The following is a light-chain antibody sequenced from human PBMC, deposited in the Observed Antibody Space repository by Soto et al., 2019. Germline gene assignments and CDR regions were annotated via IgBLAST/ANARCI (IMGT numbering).Light chain of an antibody. CDR3: QQYRSSLLYT. CDR1: QSVSSSY. CDR2: GAS. J-gene: IGKJ2*01. Sequence: EIVLTQSPGTLSLSPGERATLSCRASQSVSSSYLAWYQQKPGQAPRLLIYGASSRATGIPDRFSGSGSGTDFTLTISRLEPEDFAVYYCQQYRSSLLYTFGQGTKLEIK. V-gene: IGKV3-20*01.